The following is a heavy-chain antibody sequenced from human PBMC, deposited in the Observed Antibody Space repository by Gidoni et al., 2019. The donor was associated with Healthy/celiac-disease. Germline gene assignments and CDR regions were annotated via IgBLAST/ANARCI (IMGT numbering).Heavy chain of an antibody. J-gene: IGHJ4*02. CDR3: ARGYYNDDY. D-gene: IGHD3-10*01. CDR2: IYYSGST. CDR1: GGSISSYY. Sequence: QVQLQESGPGLVKPSEPLSLTCTVPGGSISSYYWSWIRQPPGKGLEWIGYIYYSGSTNYNPSLKSRVTISVDTSKNQFSLKLSSVTAADTAVYYCARGYYNDDYWGQGTLVTVSS. V-gene: IGHV4-59*01.